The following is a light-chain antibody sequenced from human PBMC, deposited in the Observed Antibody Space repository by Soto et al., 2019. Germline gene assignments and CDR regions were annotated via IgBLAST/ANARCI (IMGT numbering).Light chain of an antibody. CDR2: HAS. V-gene: IGKV1-6*01. CDR1: QGVGRD. J-gene: IGKJ4*01. Sequence: IQMTQSPSSLSASVGDRVIITCRASQGVGRDLGWYQQKPRKAPRLLIYHASTLLSGVPSRFSGSGSGTDFTLTIASLQPEDFATYFCLQDYSNPLTFGGGTKV. CDR3: LQDYSNPLT.